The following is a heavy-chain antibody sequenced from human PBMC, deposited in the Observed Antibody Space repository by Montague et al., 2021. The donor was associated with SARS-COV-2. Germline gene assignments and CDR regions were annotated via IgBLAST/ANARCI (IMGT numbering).Heavy chain of an antibody. D-gene: IGHD5-24*01. Sequence: SETLSLTCTVSGGSISSSSYYWGWIRQPPGKGLDWIGCIYYSGSTYYNPSLQSRVTISVDTSKNQFSLKLSSVTAADTAVYYCAREDRWNWFDPWGQGTLVIVSS. V-gene: IGHV4-39*02. CDR3: AREDRWNWFDP. CDR2: IYYSGST. CDR1: GGSISSSSYY. J-gene: IGHJ5*02.